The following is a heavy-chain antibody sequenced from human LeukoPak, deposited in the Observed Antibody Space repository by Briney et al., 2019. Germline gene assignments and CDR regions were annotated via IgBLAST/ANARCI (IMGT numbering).Heavy chain of an antibody. CDR2: ISDSGGST. J-gene: IGHJ4*02. CDR3: TKDRLRVAGGFEY. D-gene: IGHD3-10*01. Sequence: PGGSLRLSCEASGFTFSSYGMSWVRQAPGTGLEWVSSISDSGGSTYYADSVKGRFTISRDNSKNTLYVQMNSLRAEDTAVYYCTKDRLRVAGGFEYWGQGTLVTVSS. CDR1: GFTFSSYG. V-gene: IGHV3-23*01.